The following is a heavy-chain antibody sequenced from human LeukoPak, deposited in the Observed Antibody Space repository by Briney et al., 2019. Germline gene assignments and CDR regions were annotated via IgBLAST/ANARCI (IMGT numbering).Heavy chain of an antibody. CDR1: GFTFCNYW. V-gene: IGHV3-7*05. Sequence: PGESLTLSCAASGFTFCNYWLSWVRQAPGGGLEWVADIKQDGTQKYYLDSVEGRITSSRDNIKNSLYLQVNSLRVEDTAVYYCARDCGSDCSQAFDLWGQGTMVTVSS. J-gene: IGHJ3*01. CDR3: ARDCGSDCSQAFDL. D-gene: IGHD2-21*01. CDR2: IKQDGTQK.